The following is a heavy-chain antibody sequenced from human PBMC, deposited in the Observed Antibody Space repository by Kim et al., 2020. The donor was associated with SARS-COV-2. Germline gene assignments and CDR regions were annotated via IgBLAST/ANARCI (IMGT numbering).Heavy chain of an antibody. CDR1: GGSISSGGYY. J-gene: IGHJ4*02. CDR2: IYYSGST. D-gene: IGHD3-22*01. CDR3: ARGSPYYYDSSDYLDY. V-gene: IGHV4-31*03. Sequence: SETLSLTCTVSGGSISSGGYYWSWIRQHPGKGLEWIGYIYYSGSTYYNPPLKSRVTISVDTSKNQFSLKLSSVTAADTAVYYCARGSPYYYDSSDYLDYWGQGTLVTVSS.